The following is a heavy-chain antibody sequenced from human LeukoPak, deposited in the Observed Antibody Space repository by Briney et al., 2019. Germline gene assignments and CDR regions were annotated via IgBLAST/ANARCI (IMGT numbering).Heavy chain of an antibody. CDR3: GSQGGSGWYGFEY. J-gene: IGHJ4*02. D-gene: IGHD6-19*01. CDR2: IYYSGST. Sequence: KPSETLSLSCTVSGGSISSCYWSWIRHPPGKGLEGIGYIYYSGSTNYHPSLKSRVTISVDTAKTPSSLTLSSGTAADTAVYYCGSQGGSGWYGFEYWGQGTLVTVSS. V-gene: IGHV4-59*08. CDR1: GGSISSCY.